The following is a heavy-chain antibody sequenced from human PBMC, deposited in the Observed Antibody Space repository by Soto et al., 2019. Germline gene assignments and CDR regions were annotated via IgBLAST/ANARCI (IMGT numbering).Heavy chain of an antibody. J-gene: IGHJ4*02. CDR2: ISYDGSNK. D-gene: IGHD5-12*01. Sequence: GGSLRLSCAASGFTFSSYGMHWVRQAPGKGLEWVAVISYDGSNKYYADSVKGRFTISRDNSKNTLYLQMNSLRAEDTAVYYCAKDLRRKPWKDGYNFFDYWGQGTLVTVSS. CDR1: GFTFSSYG. V-gene: IGHV3-30*18. CDR3: AKDLRRKPWKDGYNFFDY.